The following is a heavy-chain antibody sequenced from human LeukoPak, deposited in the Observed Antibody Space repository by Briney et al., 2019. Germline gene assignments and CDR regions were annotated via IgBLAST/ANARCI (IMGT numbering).Heavy chain of an antibody. Sequence: SETLSLTCTVSGGSISSHYWSWIRQPPGKGLEWIGYIYYSGSTNYNPSLKSRVTISVDTSKNQFSLKLSSVTVADTAVYYCARNRYYFEPFDYWGQGTLVTVSS. CDR1: GGSISSHY. CDR2: IYYSGST. CDR3: ARNRYYFEPFDY. V-gene: IGHV4-59*11. D-gene: IGHD3-22*01. J-gene: IGHJ4*02.